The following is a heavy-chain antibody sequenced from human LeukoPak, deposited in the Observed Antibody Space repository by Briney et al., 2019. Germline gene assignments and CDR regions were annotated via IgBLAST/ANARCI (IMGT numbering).Heavy chain of an antibody. Sequence: PGGSLRLSCAASGFTFSDYYMSWVRQAPGKGLDWVSLITADAGRTYYADSVKGRFTISRDNSKNTLYLQMSSLRVEDTAFYYCAKGKVNHDGAFDVWGQGTMVTVSS. V-gene: IGHV3-23*01. CDR3: AKGKVNHDGAFDV. D-gene: IGHD1-14*01. J-gene: IGHJ3*01. CDR2: ITADAGRT. CDR1: GFTFSDYY.